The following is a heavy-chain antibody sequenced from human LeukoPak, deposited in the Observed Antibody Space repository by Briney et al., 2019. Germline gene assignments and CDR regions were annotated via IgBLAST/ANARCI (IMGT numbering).Heavy chain of an antibody. Sequence: GGSLRLSCAASGFTFSSYSMNWVRQAPGKGLEWVSSISSSSSYIYYADSVKGRFTISRDNSKNTLYLQMNSLRAEDTAVYYCAKDRWFDPWGQGTLVTVSS. J-gene: IGHJ5*02. CDR1: GFTFSSYS. CDR3: AKDRWFDP. V-gene: IGHV3-21*04. CDR2: ISSSSSYI.